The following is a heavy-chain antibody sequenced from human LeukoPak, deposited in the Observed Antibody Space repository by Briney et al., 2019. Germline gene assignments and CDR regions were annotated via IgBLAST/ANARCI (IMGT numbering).Heavy chain of an antibody. CDR1: GYTFIRHW. V-gene: IGHV1-46*01. J-gene: IGHJ5*02. Sequence: GASVKVSCKASGYTFIRHWMHWARQAPGQGLEWMGVINPNGGTTIYARKLQGRVALTRDMSTSTLYMELSSLTSDDTAVYYCARDSSSSASWWFDPWGQGTLVTVSS. D-gene: IGHD6-6*01. CDR2: INPNGGTT. CDR3: ARDSSSSASWWFDP.